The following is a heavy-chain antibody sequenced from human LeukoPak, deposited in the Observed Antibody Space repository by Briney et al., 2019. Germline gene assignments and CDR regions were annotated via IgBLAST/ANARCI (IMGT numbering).Heavy chain of an antibody. J-gene: IGHJ4*02. CDR2: ISGSDGST. CDR3: ARDGSRRELPLCYFDY. CDR1: GFTFSIYA. Sequence: GGSLRLSCAASGFTFSIYAMSWVRQAPGKGLEWVSSISGSDGSTYYADSVRGRFTISRDNSKNTLYLQMNSLRAEDTAVYYCARDGSRRELPLCYFDYWGQGTLVTVSS. V-gene: IGHV3-23*01. D-gene: IGHD1-26*01.